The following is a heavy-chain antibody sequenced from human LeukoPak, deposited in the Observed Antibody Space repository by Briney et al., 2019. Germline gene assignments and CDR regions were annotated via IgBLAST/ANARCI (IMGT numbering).Heavy chain of an antibody. V-gene: IGHV4-59*12. J-gene: IGHJ5*02. D-gene: IGHD5-18*01. CDR3: ARDRYSYVAGWFDP. Sequence: SETLSLTCTVSGGSISSYYWSWIRQPPGKGLEWIGYIYYSGSTNYNPSLKSRVTISVDTSKNQFSLKLSSVTAADTAVYYCARDRYSYVAGWFDPWGQGTLVTVSS. CDR1: GGSISSYY. CDR2: IYYSGST.